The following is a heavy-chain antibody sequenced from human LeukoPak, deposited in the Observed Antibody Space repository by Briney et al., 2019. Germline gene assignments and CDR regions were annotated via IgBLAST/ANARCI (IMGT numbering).Heavy chain of an antibody. CDR1: GHRLNISY. CDR2: IYHREST. J-gene: IGHJ4*02. CDR3: AGHVVAATGFDY. D-gene: IGHD2-15*01. Sequence: SEPLPLTCSLSGHRLNISYWMGIPQPTARGGEGIGYIYHRESTYYNPSLKSRVTISVDTSKSQFSLKLSSVTAADTAVYYCAGHVVAATGFDYWGQGTLVTVSS. V-gene: IGHV4-59*08.